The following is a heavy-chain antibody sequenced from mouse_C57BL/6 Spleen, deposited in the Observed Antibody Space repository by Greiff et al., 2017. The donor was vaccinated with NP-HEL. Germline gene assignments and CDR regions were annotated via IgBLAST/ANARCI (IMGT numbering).Heavy chain of an antibody. J-gene: IGHJ3*01. V-gene: IGHV1-61*01. CDR3: ARPGHYYDYAPFAY. CDR1: GYTFTSYW. D-gene: IGHD2-4*01. Sequence: QVQLQQPGAELVRPGSSVKLSCKASGYTFTSYWMDWVKQRPGQGLEWIGNIYPSDSETHYNQKFKDKATLTVDKSSSTAYMQLSSLTSEDSAVYYCARPGHYYDYAPFAYWGQGTLVTVSA. CDR2: IYPSDSET.